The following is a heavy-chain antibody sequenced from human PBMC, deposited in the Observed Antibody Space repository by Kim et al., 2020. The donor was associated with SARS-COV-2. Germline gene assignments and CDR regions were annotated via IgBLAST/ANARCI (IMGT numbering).Heavy chain of an antibody. CDR1: GGSISSGGYY. CDR2: IYYSGST. CDR3: ARVRIYYGSSGFAAMDV. D-gene: IGHD3-22*01. Sequence: SETLSLTCTVSGGSISSGGYYWSWIRQHPGKGLEWIGYIYYSGSTYYNPSLKSRVTISVDTSKNQFSLKLSSVTAADTAVYYCARVRIYYGSSGFAAMDVWGQGTTVTVFS. V-gene: IGHV4-31*03. J-gene: IGHJ6*02.